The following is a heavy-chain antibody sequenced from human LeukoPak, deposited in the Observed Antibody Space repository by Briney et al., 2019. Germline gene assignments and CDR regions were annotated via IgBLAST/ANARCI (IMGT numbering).Heavy chain of an antibody. CDR2: IYWNDDK. Sequence: SGPTLVNPTQTLTLTCTFSGFSLSTGAVAVGWIRQPPGKALEWLTLIYWNDDKRYSPSLKSRLTITKDTSKNQVVLTMTNMDPVDTATYYCAHLINWGPRPHYFDYWGLGTLVTVSS. J-gene: IGHJ4*02. V-gene: IGHV2-5*01. CDR3: AHLINWGPRPHYFDY. CDR1: GFSLSTGAVA. D-gene: IGHD7-27*01.